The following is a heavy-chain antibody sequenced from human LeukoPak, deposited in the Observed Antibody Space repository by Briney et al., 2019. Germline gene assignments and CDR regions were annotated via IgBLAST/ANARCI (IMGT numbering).Heavy chain of an antibody. CDR2: IYYSGST. Sequence: ASETLSLTCTVSGGSISSYYWSWIRQPPGKGLEWIGYIYYSGSTNYNPSLKSRVTISVDTSKNQFSLKLSSVTAADTAVYYCARSRDGYNSYFDYWGQGTLVTVSS. V-gene: IGHV4-59*01. D-gene: IGHD5-24*01. CDR1: GGSISSYY. J-gene: IGHJ4*02. CDR3: ARSRDGYNSYFDY.